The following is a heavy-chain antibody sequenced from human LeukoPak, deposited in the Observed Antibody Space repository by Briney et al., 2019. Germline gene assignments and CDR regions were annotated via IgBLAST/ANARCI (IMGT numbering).Heavy chain of an antibody. V-gene: IGHV1-69*04. J-gene: IGHJ4*02. CDR1: GGTFSSYA. CDR2: IIPILGIA. CDR3: ARDSPSSSSDY. Sequence: SVKVSCKASGGTFSSYAISWVRQAPGQGLEWMGRIIPILGIANYAQKFQGRVTITAGKSTSTAYMELSSLRSEDTAVYYCARDSPSSSSDYWGQGTLVTVSS. D-gene: IGHD6-6*01.